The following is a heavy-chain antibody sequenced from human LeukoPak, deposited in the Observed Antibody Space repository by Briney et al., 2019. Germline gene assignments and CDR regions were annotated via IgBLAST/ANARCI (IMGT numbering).Heavy chain of an antibody. CDR3: ARESGIATTGRWFDP. D-gene: IGHD6-13*01. CDR1: GDSVSSSSAA. CDR2: TYFRSDWFN. J-gene: IGHJ5*02. Sequence: SQTLSLTCALPGDSVSSSSAAWNWVRQSPSRGLEWLGRTYFRSDWFNDYAVSVKSRITVNPDTSKNQFSLHLSSVTPEDTAVYYCARESGIATTGRWFDPWGQGTLVTVSS. V-gene: IGHV6-1*01.